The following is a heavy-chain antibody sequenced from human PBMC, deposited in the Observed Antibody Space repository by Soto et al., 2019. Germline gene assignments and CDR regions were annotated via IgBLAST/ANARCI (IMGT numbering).Heavy chain of an antibody. Sequence: QVQLVQSGAEVKKPGASVKVSCKASGYTFTSYDINWVRQATGQGLEWMGWMNANSGNTGYAQKFXGXAXMXXNTSISTAYMELSSLRSEDTAVYYCARESSGRSQHWGQGTLVTVSS. CDR3: ARESSGRSQH. D-gene: IGHD1-26*01. CDR2: MNANSGNT. CDR1: GYTFTSYD. J-gene: IGHJ1*01. V-gene: IGHV1-8*01.